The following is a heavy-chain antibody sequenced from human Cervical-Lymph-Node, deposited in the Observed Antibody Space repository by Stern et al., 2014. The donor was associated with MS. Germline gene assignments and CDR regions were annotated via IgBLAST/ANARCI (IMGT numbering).Heavy chain of an antibody. Sequence: QLQLQESGPGLVKPSESLSVSCTVSGGSITNYYWSWIRQAPGQGLEWIGFIYYSGSNYYSPSLKSRVIISVDTSKNQFSLKVNSVTAADTAVYYCAAHSQVWLPFDHWGQGALVTVSS. CDR1: GGSITNYY. CDR2: IYYSGSN. CDR3: AAHSQVWLPFDH. J-gene: IGHJ4*02. D-gene: IGHD2-21*01. V-gene: IGHV4-59*03.